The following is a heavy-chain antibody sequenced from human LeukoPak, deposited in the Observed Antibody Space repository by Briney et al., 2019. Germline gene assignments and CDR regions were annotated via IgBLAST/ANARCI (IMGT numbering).Heavy chain of an antibody. CDR1: GFTFSSYS. CDR2: ISSSSSTI. CDR3: AREVTSRYSPNFDY. Sequence: GALRLSCAASGFTFSSYSMNWVRQAPGKGLEWVSYISSSSSTIYYADSVKGRFTISRDNAKNSLYLQMNSLRAEDTAVYYCAREVTSRYSPNFDYWGQGTLVTVSS. J-gene: IGHJ4*02. D-gene: IGHD2-2*02. V-gene: IGHV3-48*01.